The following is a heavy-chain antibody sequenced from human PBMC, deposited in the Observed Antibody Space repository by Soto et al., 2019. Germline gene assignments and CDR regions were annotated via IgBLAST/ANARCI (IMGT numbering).Heavy chain of an antibody. CDR3: TLTYHDGSESYYFHY. D-gene: IGHD3-10*01. CDR1: GGILIDYY. J-gene: IGHJ1*01. V-gene: IGHV3-11*01. CDR2: ISGNARII. Sequence: GGSLRISCATCGGILIDYYMDWKIQAQGKGLEGISYISGNARIIQYADSAKGRFTISRDNAQNSLYLQMNSLEIEDTAVYYCTLTYHDGSESYYFHYWGQGTLVTVSS.